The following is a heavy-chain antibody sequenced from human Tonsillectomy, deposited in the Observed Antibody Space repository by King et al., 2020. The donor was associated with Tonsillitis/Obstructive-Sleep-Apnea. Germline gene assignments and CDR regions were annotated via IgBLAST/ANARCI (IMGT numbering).Heavy chain of an antibody. D-gene: IGHD2-2*01. CDR1: GYTFTSYG. CDR3: ARDREMVVPAATPFDN. J-gene: IGHJ4*02. CDR2: ISAYNGNT. V-gene: IGHV1-18*01. Sequence: VQLVESGAEVKKPGASVKVSCKASGYTFTSYGISWVRQAPGQGLEWMGWISAYNGNTNYAQKLQGRVTMTTDTSTSTAYMELSSLRSDDTAVYYCARDREMVVPAATPFDNWGQGTLVTVSS.